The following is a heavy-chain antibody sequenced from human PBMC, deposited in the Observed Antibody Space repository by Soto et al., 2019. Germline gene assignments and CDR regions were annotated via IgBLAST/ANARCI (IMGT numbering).Heavy chain of an antibody. D-gene: IGHD2-8*01. CDR3: ARAFCINGVCSTYYYYSGMDV. CDR2: NNPSGGST. Sequence: ASLKLACKTFGYTFTSYHSRWGILTPKQGLEFMGINNPSGGSTSYAQKFQGRVTMTRDTSTSTVYMELSSLRSEDTAVYYCARAFCINGVCSTYYYYSGMDVWGQGTTVTVSS. J-gene: IGHJ6*02. V-gene: IGHV1-46*01. CDR1: GYTFTSYH.